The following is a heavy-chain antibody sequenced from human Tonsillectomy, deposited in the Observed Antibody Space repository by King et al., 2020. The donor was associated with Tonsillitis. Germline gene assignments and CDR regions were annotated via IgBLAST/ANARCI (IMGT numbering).Heavy chain of an antibody. Sequence: VQLVESGAEVKKPGESLRISCKGSGYSFTSYWISWVRQMPGKGLEWMGRIVPSDSYSYYSPSFQGHVTISADKSISTAYLQWSSLKASDTAMYYCARRDCSSTSCYFDYWGQGTLVTVSS. V-gene: IGHV5-10-1*03. CDR1: GYSFTSYW. CDR3: ARRDCSSTSCYFDY. D-gene: IGHD2-2*01. CDR2: IVPSDSYS. J-gene: IGHJ4*02.